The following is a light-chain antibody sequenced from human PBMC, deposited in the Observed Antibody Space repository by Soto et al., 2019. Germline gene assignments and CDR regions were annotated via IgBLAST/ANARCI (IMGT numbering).Light chain of an antibody. CDR3: QQYITYSRT. CDR1: QSISSW. CDR2: QAS. Sequence: DIQMTQSPSTLSASVGDRVTITCRASQSISSWLAWYQQKPGKAPKLLIYQASSLEGGVPSRFSGSGSGTEFTLTISSLQPDDFATYYCQQYITYSRTFGQGTKVDIK. V-gene: IGKV1-5*03. J-gene: IGKJ1*01.